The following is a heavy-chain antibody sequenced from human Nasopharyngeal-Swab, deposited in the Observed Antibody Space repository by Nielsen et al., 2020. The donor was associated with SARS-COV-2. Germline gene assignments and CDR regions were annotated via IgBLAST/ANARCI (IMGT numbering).Heavy chain of an antibody. CDR2: SYIRGGT. CDR1: GDSIWNYY. V-gene: IGHV4-4*08. CDR3: AATPPCASQSGCAFDF. J-gene: IGHJ3*01. D-gene: IGHD3-3*01. Sequence: SETLSLTCIVSGDSIWNYYWRWFRQPPGEGLQWIGYSYIRGGTYYSPSLRGRVSISVDTSQNQFSLRLNSVTAADTAVYYCAATPPCASQSGCAFDFWSQGTRVTVSA.